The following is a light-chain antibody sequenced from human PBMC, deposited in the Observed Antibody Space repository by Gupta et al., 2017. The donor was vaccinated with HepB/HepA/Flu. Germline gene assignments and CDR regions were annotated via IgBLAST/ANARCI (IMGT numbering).Light chain of an antibody. J-gene: IGKJ1*01. CDR1: QSISNL. V-gene: IGKV1-5*03. Sequence: DIQMTQSPSTLSASVGDRVTITCRASQSISNLLAWYQQKPGKAPKLLIYKASSLESGVPSRFSGSGFGTEFTLTISSLQPDDFATYYCQQYNTYSRMFGQGTKVEIK. CDR3: QQYNTYSRM. CDR2: KAS.